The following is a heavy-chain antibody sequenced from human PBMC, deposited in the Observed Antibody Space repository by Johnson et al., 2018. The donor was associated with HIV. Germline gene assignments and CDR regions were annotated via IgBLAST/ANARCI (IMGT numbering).Heavy chain of an antibody. CDR2: IKQDGSEK. Sequence: EVQLVESGGGLAQPGGSLRLSCAASGFTFSSHWMSWVRQAPGKGLEWVANIKQDGSEKYYVDSVKGRFTISRDNAKNSLYLQMNSLRAEDTAVYYCARVGATAAFDIWGQGTMVTVSS. V-gene: IGHV3-7*05. D-gene: IGHD1-26*01. CDR3: ARVGATAAFDI. CDR1: GFTFSSHW. J-gene: IGHJ3*02.